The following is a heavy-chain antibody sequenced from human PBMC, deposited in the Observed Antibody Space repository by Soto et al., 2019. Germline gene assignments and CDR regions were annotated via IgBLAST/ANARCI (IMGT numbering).Heavy chain of an antibody. Sequence: GGSLRLSCAASGFTFSSYAMSWVRQAPGKGLEWVSAISGSGGSAYYADSVKGRFTISRDNSKNTLYLQMNSLRAEDTAVYYCARSLEQMNHFNWFDPWGQGTLVTVSS. CDR3: ARSLEQMNHFNWFDP. J-gene: IGHJ5*02. V-gene: IGHV3-23*01. CDR1: GFTFSSYA. CDR2: ISGSGGSA.